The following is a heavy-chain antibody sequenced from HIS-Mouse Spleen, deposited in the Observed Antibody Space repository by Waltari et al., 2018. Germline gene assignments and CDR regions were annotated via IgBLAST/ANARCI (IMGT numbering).Heavy chain of an antibody. Sequence: QVQLVQSGAEVKKPGASVKVSCKASGYTFTGYYMHWVRQAPGQGVAWMGWINPNSGGTNYAQRFQGRVTMTRDTSISAAYMELSRLRSDDTAVYYCARAELGPGSLDYWGQGTLVTVSS. CDR1: GYTFTGYY. D-gene: IGHD7-27*01. V-gene: IGHV1-2*02. CDR3: ARAELGPGSLDY. CDR2: INPNSGGT. J-gene: IGHJ4*02.